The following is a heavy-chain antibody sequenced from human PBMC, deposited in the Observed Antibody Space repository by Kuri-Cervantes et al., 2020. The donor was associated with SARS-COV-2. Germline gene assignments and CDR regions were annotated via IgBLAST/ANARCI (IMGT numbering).Heavy chain of an antibody. J-gene: IGHJ6*03. V-gene: IGHV1-69*13. CDR2: IIPIFGTA. D-gene: IGHD3-3*01. CDR3: AIGLEWLRTENYYYYYMDV. CDR1: GGTFSSYA. Sequence: SVNVSCKASGGTFSSYAISWVRQAPGQGLEWMGGIIPIFGTANYAQKFQGRVTITADESTSTAYMELSSLRSEDTAVYYCAIGLEWLRTENYYYYYMDVWGKGTTVTVSS.